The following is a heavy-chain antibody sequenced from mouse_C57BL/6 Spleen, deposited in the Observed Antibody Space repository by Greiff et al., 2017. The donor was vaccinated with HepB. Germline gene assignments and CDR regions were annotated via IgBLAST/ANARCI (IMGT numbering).Heavy chain of an antibody. CDR1: GYTFTSYW. J-gene: IGHJ2*01. Sequence: QVQLKQPGAELVKPGASVKLSCKASGYTFTSYWMHWVKQRPGQGLEWIGMIHPNSGSTNYNEKFKSKATLTVDKSSSTAYMQLSSLTSEDSAVYYCARIIGDYYGSSYEIPFDYWGQGTTLTVSS. V-gene: IGHV1-64*01. D-gene: IGHD1-1*01. CDR3: ARIIGDYYGSSYEIPFDY. CDR2: IHPNSGST.